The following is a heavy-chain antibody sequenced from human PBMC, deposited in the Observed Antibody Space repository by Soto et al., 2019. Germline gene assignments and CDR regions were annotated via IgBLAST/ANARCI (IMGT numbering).Heavy chain of an antibody. J-gene: IGHJ6*02. V-gene: IGHV3-30-3*01. CDR3: ARGDREDIAVVIGVRPGEYGVDV. CDR2: ISHDGSNK. D-gene: IGHD2-15*01. CDR1: GFTFRIYA. Sequence: GGSLRLSCAASGFTFRIYAMHWVGQGPGKGLECVAVISHDGSNKFYRDYVKGRFTISRDNSKNTLYLQINSLRYEDTAVYYCARGDREDIAVVIGVRPGEYGVDVWGQGTTVTVSS.